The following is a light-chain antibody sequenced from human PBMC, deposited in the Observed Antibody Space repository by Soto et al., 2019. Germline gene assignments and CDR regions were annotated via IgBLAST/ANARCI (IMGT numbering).Light chain of an antibody. CDR1: SSDIGNYNY. Sequence: QSALTQPASVSGSPGQSITIPCTGSSSDIGNYNYVSWYQQQHPGKAPKIMIYDVSTRPSGVSIRFSGSKSGNTASLTISGLQAEDEAFYYCTSYTIATTGVFGGGTKLTVL. V-gene: IGLV2-14*03. CDR3: TSYTIATTGV. J-gene: IGLJ3*02. CDR2: DVS.